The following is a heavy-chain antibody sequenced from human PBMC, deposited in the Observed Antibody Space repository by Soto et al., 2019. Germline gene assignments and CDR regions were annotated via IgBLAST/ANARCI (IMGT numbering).Heavy chain of an antibody. CDR3: ASDWGIAEAGIYYYYGMDV. V-gene: IGHV6-1*01. Sequence: SQTLSLTCAISGDSVSSNSAAWNWIRQSPSRGLEWLGRTYYRSKWYNDYAVSVKSRITINPDTSKNQFSLQLNSVTPEDTAVYYCASDWGIAEAGIYYYYGMDVWGQGTTVTVSS. CDR2: TYYRSKWYN. D-gene: IGHD6-19*01. J-gene: IGHJ6*02. CDR1: GDSVSSNSAA.